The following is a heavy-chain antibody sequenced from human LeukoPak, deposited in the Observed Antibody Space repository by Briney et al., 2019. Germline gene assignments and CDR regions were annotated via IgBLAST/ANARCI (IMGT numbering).Heavy chain of an antibody. D-gene: IGHD2-2*01. V-gene: IGHV3-23*01. J-gene: IGHJ4*02. Sequence: GGSLRLSCAASGFTFSSYAMSWVRQAPGKGLEWVSAISGSGGSTYYADSVKGRFTISRDNAKNSLYLQMNGLRAEDTAVYYCARDPDIVIVPAELDYWGQGTLVTVSS. CDR3: ARDPDIVIVPAELDY. CDR2: ISGSGGST. CDR1: GFTFSSYA.